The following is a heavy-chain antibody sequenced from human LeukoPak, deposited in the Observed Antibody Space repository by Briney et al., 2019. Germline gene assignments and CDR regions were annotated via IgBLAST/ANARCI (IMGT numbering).Heavy chain of an antibody. CDR2: VHRSGST. D-gene: IGHD2-2*02. V-gene: IGHV4-38-2*01. CDR3: ARGGFYTTTWFVS. J-gene: IGHJ5*01. Sequence: SETLSLTCGVSGYSISSGYHWGWIRQPPGKGLEWVASVHRSGSTYYNPSLKSRAIISADTSDNHFSLSLTSVTAADTAVYYCARGGFYTTTWFVSWGPGFMVTVTS. CDR1: GYSISSGYH.